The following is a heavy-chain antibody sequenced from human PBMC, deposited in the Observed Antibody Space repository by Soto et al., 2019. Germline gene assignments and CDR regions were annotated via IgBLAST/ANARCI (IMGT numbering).Heavy chain of an antibody. V-gene: IGHV1-18*01. J-gene: IGHJ6*02. D-gene: IGHD3-10*01. CDR2: ISAYNGNT. Sequence: ASVKVSCKASGYTFTSYGISWVRQAPGQGLEWMGWISAYNGNTNYAQKLQGRVTMTTDTSTSTAYMELRSLRSDDTAVYYCARGGSEGSLWPYYGMDVWGQGTTVTVSS. CDR3: ARGGSEGSLWPYYGMDV. CDR1: GYTFTSYG.